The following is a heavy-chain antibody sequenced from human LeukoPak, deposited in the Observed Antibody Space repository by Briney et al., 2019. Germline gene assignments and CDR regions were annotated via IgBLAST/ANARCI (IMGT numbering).Heavy chain of an antibody. CDR2: ISGSGGST. D-gene: IGHD3-10*01. V-gene: IGHV3-23*01. CDR1: GFTFSSYA. Sequence: GGSLRLSCAASGFTFSSYAMSWVRQAPGKGLAWVSAISGSGGSTYYADSVKGRFTISRDNSKNTLYLQMNSLRAEDTAVYYCAKDLLWFGDLHWGQGTLVTVSS. J-gene: IGHJ4*02. CDR3: AKDLLWFGDLH.